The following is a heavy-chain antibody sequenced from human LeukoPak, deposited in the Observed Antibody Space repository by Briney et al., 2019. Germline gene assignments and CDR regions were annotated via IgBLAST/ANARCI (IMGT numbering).Heavy chain of an antibody. CDR2: MSNSGGS. Sequence: SETLSLTCTVSGDSVSNYFWSWIRQPPGKGLEWLGYMSNSGGSDYNASLKSRVTISLDTSKNQFSLKLTSVTAADTAIYYCAKYYDFWSGYFYMDVWGTGTTVTVSS. CDR1: GDSVSNYF. J-gene: IGHJ6*03. CDR3: AKYYDFWSGYFYMDV. V-gene: IGHV4-59*02. D-gene: IGHD3-3*01.